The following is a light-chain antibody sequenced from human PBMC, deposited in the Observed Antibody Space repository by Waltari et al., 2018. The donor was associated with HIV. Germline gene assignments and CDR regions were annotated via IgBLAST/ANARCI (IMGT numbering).Light chain of an antibody. CDR3: ATWDHELDSWV. CDR1: SSTIGSDA. Sequence: QSVLTQPPSAPGTPGPRIILSCSGSSSTIGSDAVYWYQQFPGTAPKLLIFNSNQRPSGVPDRFSASKSGTSASLAISGLQSDDEADYYCATWDHELDSWVFGGGTKLTVL. CDR2: NSN. J-gene: IGLJ3*02. V-gene: IGLV1-44*01.